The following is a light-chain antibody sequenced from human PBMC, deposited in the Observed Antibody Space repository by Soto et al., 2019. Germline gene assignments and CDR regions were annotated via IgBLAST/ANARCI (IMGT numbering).Light chain of an antibody. CDR1: QSVSSN. J-gene: IGKJ5*01. V-gene: IGKV3-15*01. Sequence: EIVMTQSPATLSVSPGERATLSCRASQSVSSNLAWYQQKPGQAPRLLIYGASTRATGIPARFSGSGSRTEFTLTISSLQSEDFADYYCQQYNNWPITFGQGTRLEIK. CDR2: GAS. CDR3: QQYNNWPIT.